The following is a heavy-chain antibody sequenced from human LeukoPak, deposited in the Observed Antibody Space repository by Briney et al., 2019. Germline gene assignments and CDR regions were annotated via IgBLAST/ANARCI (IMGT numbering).Heavy chain of an antibody. CDR1: GFTFDYYV. J-gene: IGHJ6*03. Sequence: GGSLRLSCAASGFTFDYYVMAWFRQAPGKGLEWVSTISALFPNTYSADSVKGRFTISRDNSKSTLYLQMNSLRAEDTAIYYCAKDLLSGSDRAGNMDVWGKGTTVTVSS. CDR3: AKDLLSGSDRAGNMDV. V-gene: IGHV3-23*01. CDR2: ISALFPNT. D-gene: IGHD3-10*01.